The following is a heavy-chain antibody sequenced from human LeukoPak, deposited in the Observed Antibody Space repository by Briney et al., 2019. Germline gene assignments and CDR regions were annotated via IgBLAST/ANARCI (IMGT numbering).Heavy chain of an antibody. V-gene: IGHV3-15*07. J-gene: IGHJ4*02. CDR3: TTDLEGYYDSSGYYYVDY. CDR2: IKSKTDGGTT. CDR1: GFTFSNAW. D-gene: IGHD3-22*01. Sequence: GGSLRLSCAASGFTFSNAWMNWVRRAPGKGLEWVGRIKSKTDGGTTDYAAPVKGRFTISRDDSKNTLYLQMNSLKTEDTAVYYCTTDLEGYYDSSGYYYVDYWGQGTLVTVSS.